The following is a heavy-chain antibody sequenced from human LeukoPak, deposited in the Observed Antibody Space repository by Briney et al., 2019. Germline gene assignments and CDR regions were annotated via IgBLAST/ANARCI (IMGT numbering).Heavy chain of an antibody. CDR1: GYTFTGYY. Sequence: GASVKVSCKASGYTFTGYYMHWVRQAPGQGLEWMGWINPNSGGTNYAQKFQGRVTMTRDTSISTAYMELSRLRSDDTAVYYCARDRLVLPENWFDPWGQGTLVTVSS. J-gene: IGHJ5*02. V-gene: IGHV1-2*02. CDR3: ARDRLVLPENWFDP. D-gene: IGHD2-2*01. CDR2: INPNSGGT.